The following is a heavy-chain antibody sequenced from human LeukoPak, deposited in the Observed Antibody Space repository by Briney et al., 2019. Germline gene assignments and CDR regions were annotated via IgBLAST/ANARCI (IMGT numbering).Heavy chain of an antibody. J-gene: IGHJ4*02. Sequence: GGSLRLSCAASGFTFSTYWMSWVRQAPGKGLEWVANIKGDGSEKNYVGSVKGRFTISRDNAKNSLYLQMNSLGAEDTAVYYCAKDTPFGGNWGQGTLVTVSS. CDR1: GFTFSTYW. CDR3: AKDTPFGGN. CDR2: IKGDGSEK. D-gene: IGHD1-26*01. V-gene: IGHV3-7*01.